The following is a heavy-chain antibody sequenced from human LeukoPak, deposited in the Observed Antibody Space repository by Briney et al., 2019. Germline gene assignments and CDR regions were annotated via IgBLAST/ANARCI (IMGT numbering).Heavy chain of an antibody. V-gene: IGHV3-23*01. D-gene: IGHD3-10*01. Sequence: GGSLRLSCAASGFTFSSYTMSWVRQAPGKGLEWVAAISGNGGTTYYADSVKGRFTISRDNSKNTLYLQMNSLRAEDTAVYYCAKGYQAQYYYGSGSYYSLAHYFDYWGQGTLVTVSS. J-gene: IGHJ4*02. CDR1: GFTFSSYT. CDR2: ISGNGGTT. CDR3: AKGYQAQYYYGSGSYYSLAHYFDY.